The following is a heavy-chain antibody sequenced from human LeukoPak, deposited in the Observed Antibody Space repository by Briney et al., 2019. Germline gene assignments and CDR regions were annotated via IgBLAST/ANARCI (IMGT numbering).Heavy chain of an antibody. CDR1: GGSISSSSYY. D-gene: IGHD3-22*01. J-gene: IGHJ3*02. CDR2: IYYSGST. Sequence: PSETLSLTCTVSGGSISSSSYYWGWIRQPPGKGLEWIGSIYYSGSTYYNPSLKSRVTISVDTSKNQFSLKLSSVTAADTAVYYCAREGVYYDSSGLVAFDIWGQGTMVTVSS. V-gene: IGHV4-39*07. CDR3: AREGVYYDSSGLVAFDI.